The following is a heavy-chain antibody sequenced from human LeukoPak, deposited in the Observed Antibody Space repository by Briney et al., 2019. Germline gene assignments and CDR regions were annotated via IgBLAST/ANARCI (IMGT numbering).Heavy chain of an antibody. CDR2: INHSGST. V-gene: IGHV4-34*01. D-gene: IGHD3-10*01. Sequence: SETLSLTCAVYGGSFSGYYWSWIRQPPGKGLEWIGEINHSGSTNYNPSLKSRVTISVDTSKNQFSLKLSSVTAADTAVYYCARDRRGYFDYWGQGTLVTVSS. J-gene: IGHJ4*02. CDR1: GGSFSGYY. CDR3: ARDRRGYFDY.